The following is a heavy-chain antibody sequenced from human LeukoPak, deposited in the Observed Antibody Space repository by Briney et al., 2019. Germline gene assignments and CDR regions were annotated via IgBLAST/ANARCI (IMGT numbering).Heavy chain of an antibody. Sequence: GASVKVSCKSSGYTFTNYGISWVRQAPGQGLEWMGWISNYNGDTRYALDLQGRVTVTADTSTSTSYMELRSLRSDDTALYYCARAPNYSGSGSPFWEVWGQGTLVTVSS. CDR3: ARAPNYSGSGSPFWEV. J-gene: IGHJ4*02. CDR2: ISNYNGDT. CDR1: GYTFTNYG. V-gene: IGHV1-18*01. D-gene: IGHD3-10*01.